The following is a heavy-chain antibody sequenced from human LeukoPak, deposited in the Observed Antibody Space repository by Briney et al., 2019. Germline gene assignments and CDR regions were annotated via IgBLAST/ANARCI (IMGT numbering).Heavy chain of an antibody. J-gene: IGHJ4*02. CDR2: ISSSGSIV. CDR1: GFTFSSYE. V-gene: IGHV3-48*03. Sequence: GGSLRLSCAASGFTFSSYEMNWVRQAPGEGLEWVSYISSSGSIVYYADSVKGRFTISRDNPKNSLYVQMNSLRAEDTAIYYCARDLWLRSGGLDYWGQGTLVTVSS. D-gene: IGHD3-10*02. CDR3: ARDLWLRSGGLDY.